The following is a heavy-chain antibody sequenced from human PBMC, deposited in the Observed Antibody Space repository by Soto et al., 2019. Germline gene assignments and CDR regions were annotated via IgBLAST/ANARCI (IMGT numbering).Heavy chain of an antibody. J-gene: IGHJ4*02. CDR2: IKSRIDGETT. Sequence: DVQLVESGGGLVQPGGSLRLSCAASGFTFSNAWMSWVRQAPGKGLEWVGRIKSRIDGETTDYAAPVKGRFTISRDDSKNTLYMQTNSLKTEDTAVYYCATRQAAAPLVDYWGQGTLVTVSS. V-gene: IGHV3-15*07. CDR3: ATRQAAAPLVDY. CDR1: GFTFSNAW. D-gene: IGHD6-13*01.